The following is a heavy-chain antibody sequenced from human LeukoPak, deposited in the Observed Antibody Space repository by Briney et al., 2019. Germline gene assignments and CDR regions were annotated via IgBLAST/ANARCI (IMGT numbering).Heavy chain of an antibody. D-gene: IGHD1-26*01. CDR2: ISWNSGSI. Sequence: PGGSLRLSCAASGFTFDDYAMHWVRQAPGKGPEWVSGISWNSGSIGYADSVKGRFTISRDNAKNSLYLQMNSLRAEDTALYYCALTRSSGWELLGYFQHWGQGTLVTVSS. CDR3: ALTRSSGWELLGYFQH. J-gene: IGHJ1*01. CDR1: GFTFDDYA. V-gene: IGHV3-9*01.